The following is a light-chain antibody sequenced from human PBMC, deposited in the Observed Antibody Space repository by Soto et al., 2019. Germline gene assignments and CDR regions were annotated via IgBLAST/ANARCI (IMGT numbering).Light chain of an antibody. V-gene: IGKV3-15*01. CDR3: QQYNNWPYT. J-gene: IGKJ2*01. CDR2: TAS. CDR1: QSVNSY. Sequence: EIVMTQSPVTVSVSPGERATLSCKASQSVNSYLAWYQQKPGQSPRLLIYTASNRATGVPARFSGSGSGTQLTLTINSLQSEDFAVYHCQQYNNWPYTFGQGTKVDIK.